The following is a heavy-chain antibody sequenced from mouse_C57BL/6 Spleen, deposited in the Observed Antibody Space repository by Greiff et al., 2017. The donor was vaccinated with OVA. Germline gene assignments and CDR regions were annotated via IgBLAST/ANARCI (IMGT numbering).Heavy chain of an antibody. CDR1: GFTFTDYY. J-gene: IGHJ4*01. V-gene: IGHV7-3*01. CDR2: IRNKANGYTT. Sequence: EVMLVESGGGLVQPGGSLSLSCAASGFTFTDYYMSWVRQPPGKALEWLGFIRNKANGYTTEYSASVKGRFTISRDNSQSILYLQMNALRAEDSATYYCARSPPYHRPMDYWGQGTSVTVSS. CDR3: ARSPPYHRPMDY.